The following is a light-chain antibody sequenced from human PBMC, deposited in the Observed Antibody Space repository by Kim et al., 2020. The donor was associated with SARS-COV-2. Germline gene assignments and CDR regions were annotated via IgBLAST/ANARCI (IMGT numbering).Light chain of an antibody. CDR1: VMGSKT. CDR2: YES. Sequence: PGKTAMVTCGWNVMGSKTGHRYPSKPSQAPVLVISYESDRPSGIPERFSGSNSGSTATLTLSRVEAGDEADYYCQVWDSSSDSRVFGGGTQLTVL. CDR3: QVWDSSSDSRV. V-gene: IGLV3-21*04. J-gene: IGLJ3*02.